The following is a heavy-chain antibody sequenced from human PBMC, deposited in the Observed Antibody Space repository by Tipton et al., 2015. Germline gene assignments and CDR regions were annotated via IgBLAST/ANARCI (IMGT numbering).Heavy chain of an antibody. V-gene: IGHV4-30-4*01. Sequence: TLXLTCTVSGASVSSSSFYWXXXRXPPGKGLEWIGYIFYSGSAFYNPSLKSRVSISVDTSENQFSLKLSSVTAADSAVYYCASGGILGYFDYWGQGTLXXVSP. CDR3: ASGGILGYFDY. J-gene: IGHJ4*02. D-gene: IGHD3-16*01. CDR2: IFYSGSA. CDR1: GASVSSSSFY.